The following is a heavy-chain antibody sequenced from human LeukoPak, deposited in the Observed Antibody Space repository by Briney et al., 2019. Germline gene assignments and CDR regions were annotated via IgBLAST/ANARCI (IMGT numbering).Heavy chain of an antibody. D-gene: IGHD7-27*01. CDR3: TTDNWEWGYFDY. J-gene: IGHJ4*02. Sequence: GGSLRLSCAASGFTFSNARMSWVRQAPGKGLEWVGRIKSKTDGGTTDYAAPVKGRFTISRDDSKNTLYLQMNSLKTEDTAVYYSTTDNWEWGYFDYWGQGTLVTVSS. CDR2: IKSKTDGGTT. CDR1: GFTFSNAR. V-gene: IGHV3-15*01.